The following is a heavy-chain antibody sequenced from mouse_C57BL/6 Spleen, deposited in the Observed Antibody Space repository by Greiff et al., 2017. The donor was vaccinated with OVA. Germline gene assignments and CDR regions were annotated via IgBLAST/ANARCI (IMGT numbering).Heavy chain of an antibody. CDR2: IYPGSGST. J-gene: IGHJ2*01. Sequence: QVQLQQSGAELVKPGASVKMSCKASGYTFTSYWITWVKQRPGQGLEWIGDIYPGSGSTTYNEKFKSKATLTVDTSSSTAYMQLSSLTSEDSAVYYCASLYYGSSGDYWGQGTTLTVSS. V-gene: IGHV1-55*01. CDR3: ASLYYGSSGDY. CDR1: GYTFTSYW. D-gene: IGHD1-1*01.